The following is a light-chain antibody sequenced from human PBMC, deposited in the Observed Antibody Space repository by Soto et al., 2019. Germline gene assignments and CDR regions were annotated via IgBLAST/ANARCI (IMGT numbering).Light chain of an antibody. CDR2: KAS. CDR3: QHRDT. J-gene: IGKJ2*01. CDR1: QSISSW. V-gene: IGKV1-5*03. Sequence: DIQMTQSPSTLPASVGDRVTITCRASQSISSWLAWYQQKPGKAPKLLIYKASSLKSGVPSRFSGSGSGTEFTLTISSLQPDDFATYYCQHRDTFGQGTKVDIK.